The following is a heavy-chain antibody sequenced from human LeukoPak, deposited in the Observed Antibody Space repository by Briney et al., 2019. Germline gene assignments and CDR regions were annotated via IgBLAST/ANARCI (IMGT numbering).Heavy chain of an antibody. Sequence: GGSLRLSCAASGFTFSIYSMNWVRQVPGKGLEWVSSISSSSSYIYYADSVKGRFTISRDNAKNSLYLQMNSLRAEDTAVYYCARDRESSSWFDYWGQGTLVTVSS. CDR2: ISSSSSYI. J-gene: IGHJ4*02. CDR1: GFTFSIYS. CDR3: ARDRESSSWFDY. V-gene: IGHV3-21*01. D-gene: IGHD6-13*01.